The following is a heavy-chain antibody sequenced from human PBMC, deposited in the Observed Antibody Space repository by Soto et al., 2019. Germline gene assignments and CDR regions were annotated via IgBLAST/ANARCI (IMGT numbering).Heavy chain of an antibody. CDR2: ISSSSSYT. D-gene: IGHD5-12*01. CDR1: GFTFSDYY. V-gene: IGHV3-11*05. CDR3: AREGPRQGRWLQLAFDY. Sequence: QVQLVESGGGLVKPGGSLRLSCAASGFTFSDYYMSWIRQAPGKGLEWVSYISSSSSYTNYADSVKGRFTISRDNAKNSLYLQMNSLRAEDTAVYYCAREGPRQGRWLQLAFDYWGQGTLVTVSS. J-gene: IGHJ4*02.